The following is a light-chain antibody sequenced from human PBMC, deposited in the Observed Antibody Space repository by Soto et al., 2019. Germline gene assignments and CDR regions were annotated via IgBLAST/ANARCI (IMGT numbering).Light chain of an antibody. J-gene: IGKJ1*01. CDR2: DAS. Sequence: IRLKQSPATLSLTTGERATRSCRASQSVNSYLAWYQQRPGQAPRLLIFDASKRATGIPARFSGSGSGTDFTLTISSVEPEDSAVYYCQQRSNWPPWTFGQGTKVDIK. V-gene: IGKV3-11*01. CDR3: QQRSNWPPWT. CDR1: QSVNSY.